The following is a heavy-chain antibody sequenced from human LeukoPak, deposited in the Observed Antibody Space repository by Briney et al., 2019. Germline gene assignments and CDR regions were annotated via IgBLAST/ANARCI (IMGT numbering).Heavy chain of an antibody. Sequence: GGSLRLSCAASGFNFSTYAMHWVRQAPGKGLEYVSAISSNGINTYYANSVKGRFTISRDNSKNTLYLQMGSLRAEDMAVYYCVRVIQGINSSWYGSWGQGTLVTVSS. CDR1: GFNFSTYA. J-gene: IGHJ1*01. CDR3: VRVIQGINSSWYGS. V-gene: IGHV3-64*01. D-gene: IGHD6-13*01. CDR2: ISSNGINT.